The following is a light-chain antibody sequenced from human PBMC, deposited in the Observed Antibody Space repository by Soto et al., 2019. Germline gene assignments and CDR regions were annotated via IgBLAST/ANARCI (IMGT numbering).Light chain of an antibody. CDR1: QPVSDK. J-gene: IGKJ5*01. Sequence: MMTQSPADLSLSAGAGATLSCWASQPVSDKLDWYKQKPGKAPRLLIYGASARALGIPARFSGSGSGTELSFTVPSLQSEDFEVYYCQHSAQWPINFGEGTRLEI. CDR3: QHSAQWPIN. V-gene: IGKV3-15*01. CDR2: GAS.